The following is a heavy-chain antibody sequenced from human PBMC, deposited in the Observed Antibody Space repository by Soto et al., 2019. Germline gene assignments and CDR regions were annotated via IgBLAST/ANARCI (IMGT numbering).Heavy chain of an antibody. CDR2: ISYDGTNK. CDR1: GFTFSSYG. Sequence: SLRLSCAASGFTFSSYGMHWVRQAPGKGLEWVALISYDGTNKYYADSVKGRFTISRDNSKNTLYLQMNSLRAEDTAVYYCAKDSGRGYNYGQHWFGPWGQGTLVTVS. V-gene: IGHV3-30*18. D-gene: IGHD5-18*01. CDR3: AKDSGRGYNYGQHWFGP. J-gene: IGHJ5*02.